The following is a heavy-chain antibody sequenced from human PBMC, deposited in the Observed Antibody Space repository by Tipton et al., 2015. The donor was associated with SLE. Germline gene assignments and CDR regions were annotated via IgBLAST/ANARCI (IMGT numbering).Heavy chain of an antibody. CDR2: INHSGST. J-gene: IGHJ4*02. V-gene: IGHV4-34*01. CDR1: GGSFSGYY. D-gene: IGHD3-9*01. CDR3: ARKSLLRSLDY. Sequence: TLSLTCAVYGGSFSGYYWSWIRQPPGKGLEWIGEINHSGSTNYNPSLKSRVTISVDTSKNQFSLKLSSVTAADTAVYYCARKSLLRSLDYWGQGTLVTVSS.